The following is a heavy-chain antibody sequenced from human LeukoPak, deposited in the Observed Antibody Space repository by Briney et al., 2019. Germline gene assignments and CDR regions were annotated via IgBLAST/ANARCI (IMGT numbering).Heavy chain of an antibody. Sequence: PGRSLRLSCAASGFTFSSYGMHWVRQAPGKGLEWVSAISGSGGSTYYADSVKGRFTISRDNSKNTLYLQMNSLRAEDTAVYYCAKDPITMIVVYFDYWGQGTLVTVSS. CDR2: ISGSGGST. CDR3: AKDPITMIVVYFDY. CDR1: GFTFSSYG. J-gene: IGHJ4*02. D-gene: IGHD3-22*01. V-gene: IGHV3-23*01.